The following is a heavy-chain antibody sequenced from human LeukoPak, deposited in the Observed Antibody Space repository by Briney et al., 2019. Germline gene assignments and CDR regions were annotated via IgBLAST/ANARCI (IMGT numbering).Heavy chain of an antibody. D-gene: IGHD5-24*01. CDR3: AKEGRSLQTY. CDR1: GFMFRSNW. V-gene: IGHV3-7*03. J-gene: IGHJ4*02. CDR2: IKEDGTET. Sequence: GGSLRLSCAAYGFMFRSNWMSWVRLAPGKGLEWVANIKEDGTETYYVDSVKGRFTISRDNAKNSLYLQMNSLRVEDTAVYYCAKEGRSLQTYWGQGTLVTVSS.